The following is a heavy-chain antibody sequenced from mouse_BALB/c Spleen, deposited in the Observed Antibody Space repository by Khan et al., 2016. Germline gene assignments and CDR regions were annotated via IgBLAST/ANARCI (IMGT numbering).Heavy chain of an antibody. J-gene: IGHJ4*01. V-gene: IGHV3-6*02. Sequence: EVQLQESGPGLVKPSQSLSLTCSVTGYSITSGYFWNWIRQSPGNILEWMGYISYDGSNNYNPSLKNRISITRDTSKNQFGLKVNSVTTEDTATYCCARDRNYYNAMDYWGEETAVTVSS. CDR2: ISYDGSN. CDR3: ARDRNYYNAMDY. CDR1: GYSITSGYF.